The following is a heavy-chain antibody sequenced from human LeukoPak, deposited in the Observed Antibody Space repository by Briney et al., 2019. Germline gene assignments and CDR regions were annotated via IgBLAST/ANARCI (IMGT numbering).Heavy chain of an antibody. CDR1: GFTFSSYS. D-gene: IGHD3-22*01. CDR2: ISTSSSYI. J-gene: IGHJ4*02. V-gene: IGHV3-21*01. Sequence: PGGSLRLSCAASGFTFSSYSMHWVRQAPGKGLEWVSCISTSSSYIYYADSVKGRFTISRDNARNSLYLQMNSLRAEDTAVYYCAKELDPYYYDSSGSSGLGYWGQGTLVTVSS. CDR3: AKELDPYYYDSSGSSGLGY.